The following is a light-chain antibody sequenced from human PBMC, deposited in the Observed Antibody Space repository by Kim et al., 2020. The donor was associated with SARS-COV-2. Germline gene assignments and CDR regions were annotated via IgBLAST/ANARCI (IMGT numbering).Light chain of an antibody. CDR2: GAS. CDR3: QQYGSSPYT. V-gene: IGKV3-20*01. CDR1: QSVSSSY. Sequence: EIVLTQSPGTLSLSPGERATLSCRDSQSVSSSYLAWYQQKPGQAPRILIFGASSRATGIPDRFSGSGSGTDFTLTISRLEPEDFAVYYCQQYGSSPYTFGQGTKLEI. J-gene: IGKJ2*01.